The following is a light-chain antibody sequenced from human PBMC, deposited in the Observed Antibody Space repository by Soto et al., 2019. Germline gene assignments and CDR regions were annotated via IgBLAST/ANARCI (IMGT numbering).Light chain of an antibody. V-gene: IGLV2-23*01. CDR2: EDI. CDR3: YTYAGGSTYL. CDR1: SSDVGSYSL. J-gene: IGLJ1*01. Sequence: QSALTQPASVSGSPGQSITISCTGTSSDVGSYSLLSWYQHHPGKAPKLIIYEDIKGPSGVSNRFSGSKSGNTASLRISGLQAEDEADYYCYTYAGGSTYLFGTGTKLTGL.